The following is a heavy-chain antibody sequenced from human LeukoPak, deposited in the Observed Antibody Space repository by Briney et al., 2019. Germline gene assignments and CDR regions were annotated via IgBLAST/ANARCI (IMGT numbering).Heavy chain of an antibody. D-gene: IGHD3-22*01. CDR1: GFTFSSYS. Sequence: GGSLRLSCAASGFTFSSYSMNWVRQAPGKGLEYVSAISSNGGSTYYANSVKGRFTISRDNSKNTLYLQMGSLRAEDMAVYYCARGAVGSITMIVVAHGGAFDIWGQGTMVTVSS. V-gene: IGHV3-64*01. CDR3: ARGAVGSITMIVVAHGGAFDI. CDR2: ISSNGGST. J-gene: IGHJ3*02.